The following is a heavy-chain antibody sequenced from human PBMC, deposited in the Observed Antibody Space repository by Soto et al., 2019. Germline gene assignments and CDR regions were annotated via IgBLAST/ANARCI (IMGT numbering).Heavy chain of an antibody. CDR2: IIPILGIA. Sequence: QVQLVQSGAEVKKPGSSVNVSCKASGGTFSSYTISWVRQAPGQGLEWMGRIIPILGIANYAQKFQGRVTITADKSTSTAYMELSSLRSEDTAVYYCARDLYCSGGSCYIHYYYGMDVWGQGTTVTVSS. D-gene: IGHD2-15*01. CDR3: ARDLYCSGGSCYIHYYYGMDV. CDR1: GGTFSSYT. J-gene: IGHJ6*02. V-gene: IGHV1-69*08.